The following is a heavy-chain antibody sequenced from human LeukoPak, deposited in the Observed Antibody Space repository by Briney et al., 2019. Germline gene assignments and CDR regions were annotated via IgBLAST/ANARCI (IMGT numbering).Heavy chain of an antibody. Sequence: ASVKVSCKASGGTFSSYAISWVRQAPGQGLEWMGWINTNTGNPTYAQGFTGRFVFSLDTSVSTAYLQISSLKAEDTAVYYCARAGMLRGYSYGSSAYWGQGTLVTVSS. V-gene: IGHV7-4-1*02. CDR1: GGTFSSYA. J-gene: IGHJ4*02. CDR2: INTNTGNP. CDR3: ARAGMLRGYSYGSSAY. D-gene: IGHD5-18*01.